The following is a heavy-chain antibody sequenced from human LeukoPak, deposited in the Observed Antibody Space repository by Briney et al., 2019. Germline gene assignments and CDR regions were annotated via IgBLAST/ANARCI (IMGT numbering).Heavy chain of an antibody. Sequence: GGSLRLSCAASGFTFGSYWMSWVRQAPGKGLEWVANIKQDGSEKYSVDSVKGRFTISRDNAKNSLYLQMNSLRAEDTAVYYCAREVRFRAYFDLWGRGTLVTVSS. CDR1: GFTFGSYW. CDR2: IKQDGSEK. J-gene: IGHJ2*01. CDR3: AREVRFRAYFDL. V-gene: IGHV3-7*01. D-gene: IGHD3-10*01.